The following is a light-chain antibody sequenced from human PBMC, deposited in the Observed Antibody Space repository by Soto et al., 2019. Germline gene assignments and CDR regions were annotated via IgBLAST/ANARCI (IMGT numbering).Light chain of an antibody. V-gene: IGLV2-14*01. J-gene: IGLJ1*01. CDR3: SSYTSSSTRV. CDR2: EVS. CDR1: SSDVGGYNY. Sequence: QSVLTQPASVSGSPGQSITISCTGTSSDVGGYNYASWYQQHPGKAPKLMIYEVSNRPSGVSNRFSGSKSGNTASLTISGLQAEDEADYYCSSYTSSSTRVFGTGTKVTVL.